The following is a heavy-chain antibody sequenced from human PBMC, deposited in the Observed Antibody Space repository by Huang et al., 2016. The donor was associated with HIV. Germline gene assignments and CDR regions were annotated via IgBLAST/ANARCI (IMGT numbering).Heavy chain of an antibody. CDR3: AKVTLGFDY. J-gene: IGHJ4*02. D-gene: IGHD2-15*01. Sequence: QVQLVESGGGVVQPGGSLRLSCATSGFTFSSHGMHWVRQAPGLGLEWVAFIQYDGTKKDYADSVKGRFNISRDNSKNMLHLQMNNLRVEDTAAYFCAKVTLGFDYWGQGTWVTVSS. V-gene: IGHV3-30*02. CDR2: IQYDGTKK. CDR1: GFTFSSHG.